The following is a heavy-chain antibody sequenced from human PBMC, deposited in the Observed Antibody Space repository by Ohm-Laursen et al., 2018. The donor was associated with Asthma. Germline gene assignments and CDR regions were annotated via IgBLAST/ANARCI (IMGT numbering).Heavy chain of an antibody. CDR3: AVRTTSAGFDV. J-gene: IGHJ6*02. D-gene: IGHD1-1*01. CDR2: ITSYSSTT. Sequence: SLRLSCSAPGFTFSSYGMNWVRQAPGKGLEWVSYITSYSSTTYYADSVKGRFTISRDNAKNSLYLQMNSLRAQDTAVYYCAVRTTSAGFDVWGQGTTVTVSS. CDR1: GFTFSSYG. V-gene: IGHV3-48*01.